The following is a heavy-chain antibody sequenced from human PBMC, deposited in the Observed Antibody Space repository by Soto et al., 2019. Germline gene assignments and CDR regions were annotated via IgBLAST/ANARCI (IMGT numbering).Heavy chain of an antibody. V-gene: IGHV4-39*02. D-gene: IGHD3-9*01. J-gene: IGHJ4*02. CDR3: VRDGGAPKSYDILTGYYRPEPNYFDY. CDR2: IYYSGST. CDR1: GGSISSSSYY. Sequence: PSETLSLTCTVSGGSISSSSYYWGWIRQPPGKGLEWIGSIYYSGSTYYNPSLKSRVTISVDTSKNQFSLKLSSVTAADTAVYYCVRDGGAPKSYDILTGYYRPEPNYFDYWGQGTLVTVSS.